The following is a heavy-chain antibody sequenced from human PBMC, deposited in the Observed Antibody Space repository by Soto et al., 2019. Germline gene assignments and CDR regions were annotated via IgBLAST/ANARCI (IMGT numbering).Heavy chain of an antibody. CDR3: ARDAYSYGKGGYFDY. D-gene: IGHD5-18*01. CDR2: ISISSSTI. V-gene: IGHV3-48*02. J-gene: IGHJ4*03. CDR1: GFTFSSYS. Sequence: PGGSLRLSCAASGFTFSSYSMNWVRQAPGKGLEWVSYISISSSTIYYADSVKGRFTISRDNAKNSLYLQMNSLRDEDTAVYYCARDAYSYGKGGYFDYWGQGTLVTVSS.